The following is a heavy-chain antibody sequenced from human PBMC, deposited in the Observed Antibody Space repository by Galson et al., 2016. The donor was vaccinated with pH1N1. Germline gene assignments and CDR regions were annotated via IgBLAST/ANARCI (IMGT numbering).Heavy chain of an antibody. J-gene: IGHJ4*02. V-gene: IGHV3-48*01. CDR2: ISGRSSTI. CDR1: GFTFSSYS. CDR3: VKLDSSGYYHGRFDS. D-gene: IGHD3-22*01. Sequence: SLRLSCAASGFTFSSYSMSWVRQAPGKGLEWVSYISGRSSTIYYADTVKGRFTVSRDNSKNTLYLQTNSLRAEDTAIYYCVKLDSSGYYHGRFDSWGQGTLVTVSS.